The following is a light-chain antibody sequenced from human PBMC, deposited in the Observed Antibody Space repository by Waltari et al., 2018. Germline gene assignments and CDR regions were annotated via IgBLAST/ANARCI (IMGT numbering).Light chain of an antibody. CDR2: AAS. CDR1: QGISSY. J-gene: IGKJ2*01. V-gene: IGKV1-9*01. CDR3: QQLNSYPRT. Sequence: DIQLTQSPSFLSASVGDRFTIPCRASQGISSYLAWYQQKPGKAPKLLIYAASTLQSGVPSRFSGSGSGTEFTLTISSLQPEDFATYYCQQLNSYPRTFGQGTKLEIK.